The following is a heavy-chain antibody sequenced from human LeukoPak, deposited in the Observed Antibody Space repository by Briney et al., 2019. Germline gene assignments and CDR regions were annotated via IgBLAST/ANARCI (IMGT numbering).Heavy chain of an antibody. D-gene: IGHD6-19*01. CDR2: IYPGDSHT. Sequence: GESLKISCKGSGYSFTSYWIGWVRQVPVKGLEWMGIIYPGDSHTRYSPSFQGQVTISADKFINTAYLQWSSLKASDTAMYYCAGRDSTGWYNYFDYWGQGTLDTVSS. V-gene: IGHV5-51*01. J-gene: IGHJ4*02. CDR3: AGRDSTGWYNYFDY. CDR1: GYSFTSYW.